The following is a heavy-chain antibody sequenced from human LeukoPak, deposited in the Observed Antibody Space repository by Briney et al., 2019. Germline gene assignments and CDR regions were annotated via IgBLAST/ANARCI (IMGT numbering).Heavy chain of an antibody. CDR3: AKPAISSRGWYYDY. D-gene: IGHD6-19*01. J-gene: IGHJ4*02. CDR2: INDSGGST. V-gene: IGHV3-23*01. CDR1: GFIFSSYW. Sequence: PGGSLRLSCAASGFIFSSYWMSWVRQAPGKGLEWVSAINDSGGSTYYADSVKGRFTISRDNSKNTLYLQMNSLRAEDTAVYYCAKPAISSRGWYYDYWGQGTLVTVSS.